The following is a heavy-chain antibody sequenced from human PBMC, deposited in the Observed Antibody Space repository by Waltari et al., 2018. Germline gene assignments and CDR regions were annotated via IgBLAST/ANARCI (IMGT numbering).Heavy chain of an antibody. CDR3: ARSGWNDAGDY. D-gene: IGHD1-1*01. CDR2: IYHSGST. Sequence: QVQLQESGPGLVKPSQTLSITCTVSGGSISSGGYFWSWIRQHPGKGLEWIGYIYHSGSTYYNPSLKSRVTISVDRSNNQFSLKLSSVTAADTAVYYCARSGWNDAGDYWGQGTLVTVSS. V-gene: IGHV4-30-2*01. J-gene: IGHJ4*02. CDR1: GGSISSGGYF.